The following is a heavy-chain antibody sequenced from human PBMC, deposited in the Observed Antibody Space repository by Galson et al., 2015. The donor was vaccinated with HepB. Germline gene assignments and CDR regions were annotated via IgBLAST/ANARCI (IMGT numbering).Heavy chain of an antibody. Sequence: SLRLSCAASGFTFDDYAMSWFRQAPGKGLEWVGFIKSKGYGGTTEYAASVKGRFTISRDDPKSIAYLQMNSLKTEDTAVYYCTRNYCSGGYCYSNYYVDVWGKGATVTVSS. J-gene: IGHJ6*03. CDR1: GFTFDDYA. CDR3: TRNYCSGGYCYSNYYVDV. CDR2: IKSKGYGGTT. V-gene: IGHV3-49*03. D-gene: IGHD2-15*01.